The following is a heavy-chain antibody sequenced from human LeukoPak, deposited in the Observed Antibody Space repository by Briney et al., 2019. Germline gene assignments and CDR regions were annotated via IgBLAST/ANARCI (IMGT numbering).Heavy chain of an antibody. CDR2: LSFDGSNE. Sequence: GGSLRLSCAASGFTFSNYGMHWVRQSPGRGLEWVAFLSFDGSNEFYADSLKGRFTISRDNSKDTLYLQMDSLRAEDTAHYYCAREEHDYVWGSYRYYYYYGIDVWGQGTTVTVSS. CDR3: AREEHDYVWGSYRYYYYYGIDV. V-gene: IGHV3-30*03. D-gene: IGHD3-16*02. CDR1: GFTFSNYG. J-gene: IGHJ6*02.